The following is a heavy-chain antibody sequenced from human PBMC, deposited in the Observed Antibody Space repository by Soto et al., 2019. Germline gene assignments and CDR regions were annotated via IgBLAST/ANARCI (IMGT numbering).Heavy chain of an antibody. Sequence: QVHLVQSGAEVKKPGASVKVSCKGSGYAFTTYRITWVRQAPGQGLEWMGWISAHNGNTNYAQKLKGRVTVTRDTTASTANMELRSLGSDGTAVYYCARGRYGDYWGQGALVTVSS. CDR3: ARGRYGDY. CDR1: GYAFTTYR. J-gene: IGHJ4*02. D-gene: IGHD1-1*01. V-gene: IGHV1-18*01. CDR2: ISAHNGNT.